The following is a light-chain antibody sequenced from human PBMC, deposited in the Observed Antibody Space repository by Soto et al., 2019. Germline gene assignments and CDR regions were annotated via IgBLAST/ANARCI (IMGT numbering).Light chain of an antibody. CDR2: TIS. V-gene: IGKV1-9*01. Sequence: DIQLTQSPSFLSASVGDRVTITCRASRDTSSNLAWYQQKPGRAPKLLIYTISTLQSGVPPRFSGSGSGTEFTLTISSLQPEDFATYYCQPHNAYPLTFGGGTKVEIK. CDR3: QPHNAYPLT. J-gene: IGKJ4*01. CDR1: RDTSSN.